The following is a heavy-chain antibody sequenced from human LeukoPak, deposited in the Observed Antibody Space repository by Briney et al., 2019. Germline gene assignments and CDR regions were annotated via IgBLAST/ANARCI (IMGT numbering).Heavy chain of an antibody. J-gene: IGHJ4*02. CDR2: IYYSGSN. CDR3: ARGALYCSGGSCWFNFDY. V-gene: IGHV4-39*01. D-gene: IGHD2-15*01. CDR1: GGSISSSSYY. Sequence: SETLSLTCTVYGGSISSSSYYWGRIRQPPGKGLEGIGSIYYSGSNYYNPTLKSRVSISVDTSKNQFSLKLSSVTAADTAVYYCARGALYCSGGSCWFNFDYWGQGTLVTVSS.